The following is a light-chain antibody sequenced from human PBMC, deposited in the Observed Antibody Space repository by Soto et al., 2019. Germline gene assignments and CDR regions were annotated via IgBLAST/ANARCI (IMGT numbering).Light chain of an antibody. Sequence: DIQMTQSPSTLSASGGDRVSITCRASQSISSWLSWYQQKPGKAPKLLIYDASSLESGVPSRFSGSGSGTEFTLTISSLPPDDFETYYCQHYNSYSEAFGQGTKVDIK. CDR1: QSISSW. V-gene: IGKV1-5*01. CDR3: QHYNSYSEA. J-gene: IGKJ1*01. CDR2: DAS.